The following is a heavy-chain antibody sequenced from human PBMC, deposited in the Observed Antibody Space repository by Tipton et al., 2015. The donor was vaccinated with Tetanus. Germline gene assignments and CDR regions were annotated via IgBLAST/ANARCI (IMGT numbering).Heavy chain of an antibody. CDR3: ARAAGSPGRWYFDL. J-gene: IGHJ2*01. V-gene: IGHV3-30*04. CDR2: ISYDGSNK. D-gene: IGHD3-10*01. Sequence: SLRLSCAASGFTFSSYAMHWVRQAPGKGLEWVAVISYDGSNKYYADSVKGRFTISRDNSKNTLYLQMNSLRAEDTAVYYCARAAGSPGRWYFDLWGRGTLVTVSS. CDR1: GFTFSSYA.